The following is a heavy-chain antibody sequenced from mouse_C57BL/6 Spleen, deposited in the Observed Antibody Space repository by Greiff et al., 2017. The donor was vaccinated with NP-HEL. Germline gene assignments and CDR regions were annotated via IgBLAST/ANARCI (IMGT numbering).Heavy chain of an antibody. V-gene: IGHV5-12*01. CDR1: GFTFSDYY. D-gene: IGHD3-3*01. CDR3: ARGWDRAMDY. CDR2: ISNGGGST. J-gene: IGHJ4*01. Sequence: DVHLVESGGGLVQPGGSLKLSCAASGFTFSDYYMYWVRQTPEKRLEWVAYISNGGGSTYYPDTVKGRFTISRDNAKNTLYLQMSRLKSEDTAMYYCARGWDRAMDYWGQGTSVTVSS.